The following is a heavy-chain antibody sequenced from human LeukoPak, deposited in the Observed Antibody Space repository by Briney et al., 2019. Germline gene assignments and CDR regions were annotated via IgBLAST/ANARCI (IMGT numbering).Heavy chain of an antibody. Sequence: GESLQISCKGSGYSFTSYWISWVRQMPGKGLEWMGRIDPSDSYTNYSPSFQGHVTISADKSISTAYLQWSSLKASDTAMYYCARHKAAAGTTGWFDPWGQGTLVTVSS. V-gene: IGHV5-10-1*01. CDR3: ARHKAAAGTTGWFDP. D-gene: IGHD6-13*01. CDR1: GYSFTSYW. J-gene: IGHJ5*02. CDR2: IDPSDSYT.